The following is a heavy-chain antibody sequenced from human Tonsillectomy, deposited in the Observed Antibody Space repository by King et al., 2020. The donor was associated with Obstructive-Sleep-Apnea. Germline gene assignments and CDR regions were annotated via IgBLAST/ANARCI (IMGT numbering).Heavy chain of an antibody. J-gene: IGHJ5*02. CDR3: ARGTTMVRGGWFDP. V-gene: IGHV3-30*04. D-gene: IGHD3-10*01. CDR2: ISYDGSNK. CDR1: GFTFSSYA. Sequence: VQLVESGGGVVQPGRSLRLSCAASGFTFSSYAMHWVRQAPGKGLEWVAVISYDGSNKYYADSVKGRFTISRDNSKNTLYLQMNSLRAEDTAVDYCARGTTMVRGGWFDPWCQGTLVTVSS.